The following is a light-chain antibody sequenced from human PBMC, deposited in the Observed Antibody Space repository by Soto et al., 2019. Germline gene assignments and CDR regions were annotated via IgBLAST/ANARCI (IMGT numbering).Light chain of an antibody. V-gene: IGLV1-44*01. J-gene: IGLJ3*02. CDR1: SSNIGGNT. CDR2: GNN. Sequence: QAVVTQPPSTSGTPGQRVTMSCSGSSSNIGGNTVNWYQQLPGTAPKLLIYGNNQRPSGVPDRFSGSKSGTSASLAISGLQSEDEADYHCAAWDDSLKGPVFGGGTKVTVL. CDR3: AAWDDSLKGPV.